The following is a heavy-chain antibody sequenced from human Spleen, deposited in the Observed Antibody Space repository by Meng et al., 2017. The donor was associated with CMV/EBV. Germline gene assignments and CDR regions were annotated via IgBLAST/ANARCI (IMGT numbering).Heavy chain of an antibody. J-gene: IGHJ5*02. D-gene: IGHD6-13*01. CDR2: IDPKSGGI. CDR3: ARDYSSTTYGDNWFDP. V-gene: IGHV1-2*02. Sequence: SGYIFTGYFMHWVRQAPGQGLEWMGWIDPKSGGINYAQKFQGRVTMTRDTSISTAYMELSRLRSDDTAVYYCARDYSSTTYGDNWFDPWGQGTLVTVSS. CDR1: GYIFTGYF.